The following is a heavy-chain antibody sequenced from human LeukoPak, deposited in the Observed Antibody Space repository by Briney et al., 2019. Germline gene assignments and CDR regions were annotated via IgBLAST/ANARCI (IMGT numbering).Heavy chain of an antibody. CDR2: ISSTGST. CDR1: GGSFSGYY. Sequence: SETLSLTCAVYGGSFSGYYWSWIRQPAGKGLEWIGRISSTGSTDYNPSLRSRVALSVDTSKNQFSLKLSSVTAADTAVFYCARDRGGPYFDLWGRGTLVTVSS. V-gene: IGHV4-4*07. CDR3: ARDRGGPYFDL. J-gene: IGHJ2*01.